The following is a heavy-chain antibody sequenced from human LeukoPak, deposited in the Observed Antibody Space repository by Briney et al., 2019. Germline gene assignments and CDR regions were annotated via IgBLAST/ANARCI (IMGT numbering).Heavy chain of an antibody. J-gene: IGHJ4*02. CDR1: GGTFSSYA. Sequence: SVKVSCKASGGTFSSYAISWVRQAPGQGLEWMGGLIPMFGTANYAQKFQGRVTITTDESTSTAYMELSSLGPEDTAVYYCAIGTVVTPGSFDYWGQGTLVTVSS. CDR2: LIPMFGTA. V-gene: IGHV1-69*05. D-gene: IGHD4-23*01. CDR3: AIGTVVTPGSFDY.